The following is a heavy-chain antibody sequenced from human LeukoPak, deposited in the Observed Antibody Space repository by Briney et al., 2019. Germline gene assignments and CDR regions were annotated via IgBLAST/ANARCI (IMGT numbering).Heavy chain of an antibody. D-gene: IGHD2-15*01. CDR1: GFTFDDYG. J-gene: IGHJ3*02. Sequence: PGGSLRLSCAASGFTFDDYGMSWVRQAPGKGLEWVSAISGSGGSTYYADSVKGRFTISRDNSKNTLYLQMNSLRAEDTAVYYCAKDLRGCSGGSCYLEYDAFDIWGQGTMVTVSS. CDR2: ISGSGGST. V-gene: IGHV3-23*01. CDR3: AKDLRGCSGGSCYLEYDAFDI.